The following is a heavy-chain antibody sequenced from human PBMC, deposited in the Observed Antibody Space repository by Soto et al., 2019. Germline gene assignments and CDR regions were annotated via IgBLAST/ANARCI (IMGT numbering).Heavy chain of an antibody. J-gene: IGHJ4*02. CDR2: ISYDGSNK. CDR1: GGTFSSYA. CDR3: ARDQDGFDY. D-gene: IGHD2-15*01. V-gene: IGHV3-30-3*01. Sequence: SCKASGGTFSSYAMHWVRQAPGKGLEWVAVISYDGSNKYYADSVKGRFTISRDNSKNTLYLQMNSLRAEDTAVYYCARDQDGFDYWGQGTLVTVSS.